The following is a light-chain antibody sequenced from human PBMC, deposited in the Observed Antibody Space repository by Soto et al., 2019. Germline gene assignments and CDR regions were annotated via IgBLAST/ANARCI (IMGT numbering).Light chain of an antibody. CDR1: QSISSY. CDR2: AAS. J-gene: IGKJ1*01. V-gene: IGKV1-39*01. Sequence: IQLTQSPSSLSASVGDRVTITCRASQSISSYLNGYQQKPGKAPKLLIYAASSLQSGVPSRFSGSGSGTDFTLTISSLQPEDFATYYCQQSYSTPPTFGQGTKVDIK. CDR3: QQSYSTPPT.